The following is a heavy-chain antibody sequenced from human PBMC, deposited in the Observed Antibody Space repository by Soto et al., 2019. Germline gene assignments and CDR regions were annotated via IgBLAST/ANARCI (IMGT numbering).Heavy chain of an antibody. J-gene: IGHJ4*02. CDR1: GGTSSSYT. D-gene: IGHD3-10*01. CDR3: ARGSDRSYYFDY. CDR2: IIPILGIA. V-gene: IGHV1-69*02. Sequence: ASVKVSCKASGGTSSSYTISWVRQVPGQGLEWMGRIIPILGIADYAQKFQGRVTITADKSTSTAYMELSSLRSEDTAVYYCARGSDRSYYFDYRGQGTLVTVSS.